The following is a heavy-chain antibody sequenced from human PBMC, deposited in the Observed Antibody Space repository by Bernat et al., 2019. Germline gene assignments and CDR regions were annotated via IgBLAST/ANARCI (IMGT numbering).Heavy chain of an antibody. D-gene: IGHD1-1*01. J-gene: IGHJ4*02. V-gene: IGHV3-7*03. CDR3: ATIQDWKFEY. Sequence: EVQLVESGGGLVQPGGSLRLSCVASGLTFRNYWMSWVRQAPGKGLEWVANIKSEGTDKFYVDSVEGRFTISRDNARNSLFLQMTSLRAEDTAFYYCATIQDWKFEYWGPGTLVTVSS. CDR1: GLTFRNYW. CDR2: IKSEGTDK.